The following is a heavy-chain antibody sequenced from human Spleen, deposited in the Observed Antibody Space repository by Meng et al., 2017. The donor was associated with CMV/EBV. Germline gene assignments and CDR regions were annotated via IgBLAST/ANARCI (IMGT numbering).Heavy chain of an antibody. D-gene: IGHD3-10*01. CDR3: ARALTTASIWFGELVWFDP. V-gene: IGHV4-31*02. CDR2: IYYSGST. J-gene: IGHJ5*02. Sequence: SGGYCWSWTRQGPGKGLEWVGCIYYSGSTCCNPSVRSGVTISVDTSKNQFTLKLSSVTAADTDVYCCARALTTASIWFGELVWFDPWGQGTLVTVSS. CDR1: SGGYC.